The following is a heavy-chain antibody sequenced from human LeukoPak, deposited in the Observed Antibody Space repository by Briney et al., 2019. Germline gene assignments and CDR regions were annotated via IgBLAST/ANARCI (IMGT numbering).Heavy chain of an antibody. CDR1: GFTFSSYS. CDR3: ARERVVVPAAIYWFDP. CDR2: ISSSSSYI. V-gene: IGHV3-21*01. D-gene: IGHD2-2*02. J-gene: IGHJ5*02. Sequence: PGGSLRLSCAASGFTFSSYSMNWVRQAPGKGLEWVSSISSSSSYIYYADSVKGRFTISRDNAKNSLYLQMNSLRAEDTAVYYCARERVVVPAAIYWFDPWGQGTLVTVSS.